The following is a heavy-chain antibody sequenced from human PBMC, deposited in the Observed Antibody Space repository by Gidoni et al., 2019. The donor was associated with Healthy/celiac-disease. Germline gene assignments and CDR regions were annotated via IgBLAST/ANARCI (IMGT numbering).Heavy chain of an antibody. V-gene: IGHV4-34*01. J-gene: IGHJ4*02. CDR1: GGSFSGYY. Sequence: QVQLQQWGAGLLKPSETLSLTCAVYGGSFSGYYWSWIRQPPGKGLEWIGEINHSGSTNYNPSLKSRVTISVDTSKNQFSLKLSSVTAADTAVYYCARGRGRYCSGGSCFDFDYWGQGTLVTVSS. CDR3: ARGRGRYCSGGSCFDFDY. D-gene: IGHD2-15*01. CDR2: INHSGST.